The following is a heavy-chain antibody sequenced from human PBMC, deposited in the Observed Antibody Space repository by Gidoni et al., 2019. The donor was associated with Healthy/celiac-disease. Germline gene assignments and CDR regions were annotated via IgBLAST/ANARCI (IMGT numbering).Heavy chain of an antibody. D-gene: IGHD3-3*01. Sequence: QVQLVESGGGVVQPGRSLRTSCAASGFTFSSYGMHWVRQAPGKGLEWVAVISYDGSNKYYSDSVKGRFTISRDNSKNTLYLQMNSLRAEDTAVYYCVHISPTMTYYDFWSGLDAFDIWGQGTMVTVSS. J-gene: IGHJ3*02. CDR1: GFTFSSYG. CDR2: ISYDGSNK. CDR3: VHISPTMTYYDFWSGLDAFDI. V-gene: IGHV3-30*03.